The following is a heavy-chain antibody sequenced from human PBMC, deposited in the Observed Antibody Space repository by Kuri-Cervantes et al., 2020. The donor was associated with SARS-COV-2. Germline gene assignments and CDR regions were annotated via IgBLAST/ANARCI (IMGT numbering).Heavy chain of an antibody. D-gene: IGHD3-3*01. J-gene: IGHJ4*02. CDR3: AKEGYYDFWSGPGLFDY. CDR2: ISGSGGST. CDR1: GFTFNSYA. Sequence: ETLSLTCAASGFTFNSYAMSWVRQAPGKGLEWVSAISGSGGSTYYADSVKGRFTISRDNSKNTLYLQMNSPRAEDTAVYYCAKEGYYDFWSGPGLFDYWGQGTLVTVSS. V-gene: IGHV3-23*01.